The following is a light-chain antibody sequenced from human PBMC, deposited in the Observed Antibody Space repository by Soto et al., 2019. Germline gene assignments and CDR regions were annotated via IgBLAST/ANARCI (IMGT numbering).Light chain of an antibody. CDR2: WAS. CDR1: QSVLYSSNNKNY. J-gene: IGKJ4*01. V-gene: IGKV4-1*01. Sequence: DIVMTQSPDSLTVSLGERATINCKSSQSVLYSSNNKNYLAWFQQKPGQPPKLLIYWASTRESGVPYRFSGSGSGTDFTLTISSLQAEDVALYYWQQYYSTPLTFGGGTKVEIK. CDR3: QQYYSTPLT.